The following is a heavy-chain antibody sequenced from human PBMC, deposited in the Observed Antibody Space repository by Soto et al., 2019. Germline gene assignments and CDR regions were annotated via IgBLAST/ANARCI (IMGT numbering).Heavy chain of an antibody. CDR2: IYSGGST. CDR3: ARDWDINYAFDI. D-gene: IGHD4-4*01. J-gene: IGHJ3*02. CDR1: GFTVSSNY. Sequence: GGSLRLSCAASGFTVSSNYMSWVRQAPGKGLELVSVIYSGGSTYYADSEKGRFTISRDNSKNTLYLQMNSLRAEDTSVYYCARDWDINYAFDILGQGTMVTVSS. V-gene: IGHV3-53*01.